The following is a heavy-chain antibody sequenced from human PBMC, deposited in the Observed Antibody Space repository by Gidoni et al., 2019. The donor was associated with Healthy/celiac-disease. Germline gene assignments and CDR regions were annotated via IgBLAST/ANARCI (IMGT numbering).Heavy chain of an antibody. CDR2: IYYSGST. CDR1: GGSISSSSYY. J-gene: IGHJ3*02. Sequence: QLQLQESGPGLVKPSETLSLTCTVSGGSISSSSYYWGWIRQPPGKGLEWIGSIYYSGSTYYNPSLKSRVTISVDTSKNQFSLKLSSVTAADTAVYYCACMFPDYYDSSGGAFDIWGQGTMVTVSS. V-gene: IGHV4-39*01. D-gene: IGHD3-22*01. CDR3: ACMFPDYYDSSGGAFDI.